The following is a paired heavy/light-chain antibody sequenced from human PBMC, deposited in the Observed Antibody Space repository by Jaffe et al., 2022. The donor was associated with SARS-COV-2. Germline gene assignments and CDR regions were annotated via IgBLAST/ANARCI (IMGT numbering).Light chain of an antibody. Sequence: EIVLTQSPGTLSLSPGERATLSCRASQSVSSSYLAWYRQKPGQAPRLLMYGASSRATGIPDRFSGSGSGTDFTLTISRLEPEDFAVYYCQQYGSSPITFGQGTRLEIK. CDR2: GAS. CDR1: QSVSSSY. V-gene: IGKV3-20*01. CDR3: QQYGSSPIT. J-gene: IGKJ5*01.
Heavy chain of an antibody. D-gene: IGHD6-13*01. Sequence: QVQLQQWGAGLLKPSETLSLTCAVYGGSFSGYYWSWIRQSPGKGLEWIGEINHSGSTNYNPSLKSRVTISVDASKNQLSLKLSSVTAADTAVYYCATGGVVGAAAGRGFGPWGQGTLVTVSS. V-gene: IGHV4-34*01. CDR1: GGSFSGYY. J-gene: IGHJ5*02. CDR2: INHSGST. CDR3: ATGGVVGAAAGRGFGP.